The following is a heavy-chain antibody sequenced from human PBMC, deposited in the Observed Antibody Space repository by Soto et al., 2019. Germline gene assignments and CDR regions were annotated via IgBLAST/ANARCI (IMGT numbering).Heavy chain of an antibody. V-gene: IGHV4-28*03. CDR1: GYSISSSNW. J-gene: IGHJ6*02. CDR3: ARDLWGYCGTDCFPLDV. D-gene: IGHD2-21*02. CDR2: IYYSGST. Sequence: PSETLSLTCDVSGYSISSSNWWGWIRQPPGKGLEWIGYIYYSGSTYYNPSLKSRVTISVDTSKNQFSLQLNSVTAADTAVYYCARDLWGYCGTDCFPLDVWGQGTTVTVSS.